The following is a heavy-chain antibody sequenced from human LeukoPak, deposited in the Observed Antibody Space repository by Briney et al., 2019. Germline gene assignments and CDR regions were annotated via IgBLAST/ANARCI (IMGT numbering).Heavy chain of an antibody. D-gene: IGHD6-13*01. CDR2: MNPNSGNT. Sequence: ASVKVSCKADGYTFTSHDINWVRQATGQGLEWMGWMNPNSGNTGYAQKFQGRVTMTRDTSISTAYMELNSLTSEDTAVYYCATGSSTWNWFDPWGQGTLVSVTS. V-gene: IGHV1-8*01. CDR3: ATGSSTWNWFDP. J-gene: IGHJ5*02. CDR1: GYTFTSHD.